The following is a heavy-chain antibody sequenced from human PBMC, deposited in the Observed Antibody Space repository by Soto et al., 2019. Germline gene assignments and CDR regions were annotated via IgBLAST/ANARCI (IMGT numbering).Heavy chain of an antibody. CDR1: GFTFSSYA. CDR2: ISGSGGST. D-gene: IGHD3-3*01. J-gene: IGHJ6*02. CDR3: AKEIMVNVLRLLEWLPYYYYGIDV. V-gene: IGHV3-23*01. Sequence: PGGSLRLSCAASGFTFSSYAMSWVRQAPGKGLEWVSAISGSGGSTYYADSVKGRFTISRDNSKNTLSLQMNSLSAEDTAVYYCAKEIMVNVLRLLEWLPYYYYGIDVWGQGTTVTVSS.